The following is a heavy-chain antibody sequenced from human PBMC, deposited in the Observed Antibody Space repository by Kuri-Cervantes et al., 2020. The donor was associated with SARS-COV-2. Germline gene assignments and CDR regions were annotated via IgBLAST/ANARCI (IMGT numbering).Heavy chain of an antibody. V-gene: IGHV3-23*01. Sequence: ETLSLTCAGSGFTFSGFAMSWVRQVPGKGLEWVSSISGSGSTTHYADSVKGRLTISRDNSKNTLYLQMNSLRAEDTAVYYCAKGSYSSPLDYYYGMDVWGQGTTVTVSS. J-gene: IGHJ6*02. CDR2: ISGSGSTT. CDR3: AKGSYSSPLDYYYGMDV. D-gene: IGHD6-13*01. CDR1: GFTFSGFA.